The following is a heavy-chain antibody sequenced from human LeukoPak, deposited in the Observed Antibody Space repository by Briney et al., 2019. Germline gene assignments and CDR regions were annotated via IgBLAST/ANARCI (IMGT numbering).Heavy chain of an antibody. J-gene: IGHJ3*02. V-gene: IGHV3-23*01. Sequence: GGSLRLSCAASGFTFSSYGMHWVRQAPGKGLEWVSAISGSGGSTYYADSVKGRFTISRDNSKNTLYLQMNSLRAEDTAVYYCAKDPGYCSSTSCSKSDAFDIWGQGTMVTVSS. CDR1: GFTFSSYG. D-gene: IGHD2-2*01. CDR3: AKDPGYCSSTSCSKSDAFDI. CDR2: ISGSGGST.